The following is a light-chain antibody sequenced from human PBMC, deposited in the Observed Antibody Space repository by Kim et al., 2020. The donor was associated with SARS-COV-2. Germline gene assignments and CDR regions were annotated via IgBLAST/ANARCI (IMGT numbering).Light chain of an antibody. CDR1: SSDVGGYNY. Sequence: GQSIPISCHGTSSDVGGYNYVSWYQQHPGKAPKLMIYDVSNRPSGVSNRFSGSKSGNTASLTISGLQAEDEADYYCSSYTSSSTLVFGGGTQLTVL. J-gene: IGLJ2*01. CDR2: DVS. CDR3: SSYTSSSTLV. V-gene: IGLV2-14*03.